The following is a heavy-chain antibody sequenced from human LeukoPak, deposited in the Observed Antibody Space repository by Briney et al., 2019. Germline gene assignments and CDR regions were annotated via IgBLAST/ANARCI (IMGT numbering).Heavy chain of an antibody. J-gene: IGHJ4*02. CDR3: ANGGVADTSNHD. V-gene: IGHV3-30-3*01. Sequence: PGRSLRLSCAASGFTFSSYAMHWVRQAPGKGLEWVAVISYDGSNKYYADSVKGRFTISRDNSKNTLYLQMNSLRAEDTAVYYCANGGVADTSNHDWGQGTLVSVSS. CDR2: ISYDGSNK. CDR1: GFTFSSYA. D-gene: IGHD2-15*01.